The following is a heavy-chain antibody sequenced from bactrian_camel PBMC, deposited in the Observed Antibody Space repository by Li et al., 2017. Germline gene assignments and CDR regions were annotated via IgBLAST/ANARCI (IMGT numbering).Heavy chain of an antibody. V-gene: IGHV3S55*01. J-gene: IGHJ4*01. CDR2: LASPSDGRI. CDR1: GSYVTYGGFC. Sequence: QVQLVESGGDSVQAGGSLRLSCEASGSYVTYGGFCMGWYRQAPGKEREGVAALASPSDGRIAYADSVKGRFVISKDNAKNILYLQMNSLQPEDTAMYYCAARQPCRVWLGYEDPGEYNIWGQGTQVTVS. CDR3: AARQPCRVWLGYEDPGEYNI. D-gene: IGHD5*01.